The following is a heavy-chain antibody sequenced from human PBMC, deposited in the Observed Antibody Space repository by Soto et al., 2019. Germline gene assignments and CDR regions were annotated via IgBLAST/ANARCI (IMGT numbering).Heavy chain of an antibody. Sequence: GGSLRLSCAASGFTFDDYAMHWVRQAPGKGLEWVSLISWDGGSTYYADSVKGRFTISRDNSKNSLYLQMNSLRAEDTALYYCATDAARPLYFYYYGMDVWGQGTAVTVSS. V-gene: IGHV3-43D*03. D-gene: IGHD6-6*01. CDR3: ATDAARPLYFYYYGMDV. CDR2: ISWDGGST. CDR1: GFTFDDYA. J-gene: IGHJ6*02.